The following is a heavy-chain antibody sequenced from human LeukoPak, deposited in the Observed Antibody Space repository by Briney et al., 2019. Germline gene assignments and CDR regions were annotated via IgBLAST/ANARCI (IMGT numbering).Heavy chain of an antibody. V-gene: IGHV3-23*01. CDR2: ISGSGDII. CDR3: ARRSRDGWYFDY. CDR1: GFTFSSYA. D-gene: IGHD5-24*01. Sequence: PGGSLRLSCAASGFTFSSYAMTWVRQAPGKGLEWGSTISGSGDIIYYVDSVKGRFTISRDNSKNTLYLQMNSLRTEDTAVYYCARRSRDGWYFDYWGQGTLVTVSS. J-gene: IGHJ4*02.